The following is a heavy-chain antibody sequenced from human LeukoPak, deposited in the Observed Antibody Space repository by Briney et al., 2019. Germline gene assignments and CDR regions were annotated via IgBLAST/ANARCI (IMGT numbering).Heavy chain of an antibody. CDR3: ASIGQLLKDDY. Sequence: PSETLSLTCTVSGYSISSGYYWGWIRQPPGKGLEWIGSIYHSGSTYYNPSLKSRVTISVDTSKNQFSLKLGSVTAADTAVYYCASIGQLLKDDYWGQGTLVTVSS. CDR1: GYSISSGYY. CDR2: IYHSGST. J-gene: IGHJ4*02. D-gene: IGHD2-2*01. V-gene: IGHV4-38-2*02.